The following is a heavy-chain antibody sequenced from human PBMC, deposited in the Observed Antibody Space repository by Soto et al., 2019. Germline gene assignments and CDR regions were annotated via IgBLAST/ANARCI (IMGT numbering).Heavy chain of an antibody. V-gene: IGHV3-7*01. CDR2: IKQDGSEK. J-gene: IGHJ6*02. Sequence: EVQLVESGGGLVQPGGSLRLSCAASGFTCSSYWMSWVRQAPGKGLEWVANIKQDGSEKYYVDSVKGRFTISRDNAKNSLYLQMNSLRAEDTAVYYCAREPRNIAAADLPDVWGQGTTVTVCS. CDR1: GFTCSSYW. CDR3: AREPRNIAAADLPDV. D-gene: IGHD6-13*01.